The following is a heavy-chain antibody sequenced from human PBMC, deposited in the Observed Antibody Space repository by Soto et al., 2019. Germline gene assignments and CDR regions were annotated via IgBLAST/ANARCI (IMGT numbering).Heavy chain of an antibody. CDR1: GGSISSSSYY. CDR2: IYYSGST. CDR3: ASQDKYYYGSGSYRGSYYYYGMDV. V-gene: IGHV4-39*01. Sequence: PSETLSLTCTVSGGSISSSSYYWGWIRQPPGKGLEWIGSIYYSGSTYYNPSLKSRVTISVDTSKNQFSLKLSSVTAADTAVYYCASQDKYYYGSGSYRGSYYYYGMDVWGQGTTVTV. J-gene: IGHJ6*02. D-gene: IGHD3-10*01.